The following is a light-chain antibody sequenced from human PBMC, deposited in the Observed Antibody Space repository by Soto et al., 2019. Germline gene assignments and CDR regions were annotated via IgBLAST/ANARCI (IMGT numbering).Light chain of an antibody. CDR3: QQAYSFPIT. CDR1: QSISSN. CDR2: GAS. V-gene: IGKV1-39*01. Sequence: DIQMTQSPSSLSASVGDIVTITFRASQSISSNLNWYQQKPGKAPELLIHGASRLQSGVPARFSGSGSGTDFTLSINSLQPEDFATYYCQQAYSFPITFGQGTRLEIK. J-gene: IGKJ5*01.